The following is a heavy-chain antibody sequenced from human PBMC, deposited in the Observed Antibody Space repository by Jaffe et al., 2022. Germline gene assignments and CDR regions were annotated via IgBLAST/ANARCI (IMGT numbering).Heavy chain of an antibody. D-gene: IGHD1-1*01. Sequence: QVQLQESGPGLVKPSQTLSLTCTVSGGSISSGSYYWSWIRQPAGKGLEWIGRIYTSGSTNYNPSLKSRVTISVDTSKNQFSLKLSSVTAADTAVYYCARDKEGPRYNWNDGGFAFDIWGQGTMVTVSS. CDR3: ARDKEGPRYNWNDGGFAFDI. V-gene: IGHV4-61*02. J-gene: IGHJ3*02. CDR1: GGSISSGSYY. CDR2: IYTSGST.